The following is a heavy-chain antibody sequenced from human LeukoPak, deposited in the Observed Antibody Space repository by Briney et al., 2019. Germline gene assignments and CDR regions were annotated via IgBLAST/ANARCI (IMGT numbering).Heavy chain of an antibody. J-gene: IGHJ3*02. CDR3: ATAHGDSVVNAFDI. CDR1: GYTLTELS. CDR2: FDPGDGET. Sequence: GASVKVSCKVSGYTLTELSMHWVRQAPGKGLEWMGGFDPGDGETIYAQKFQGRVTMTEDTSTDTAYMELSSLRSEDTAVYYCATAHGDSVVNAFDIWGQGTMVTVSS. V-gene: IGHV1-24*01. D-gene: IGHD4-17*01.